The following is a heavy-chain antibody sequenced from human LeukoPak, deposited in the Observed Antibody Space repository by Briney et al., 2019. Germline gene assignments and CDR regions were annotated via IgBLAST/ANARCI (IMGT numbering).Heavy chain of an antibody. CDR2: IMPLFGTA. Sequence: SVKVSCKTSGGTFNNYAISWLRQAPGQGLEWLGGIMPLFGTAGYAQKFQGRVTITKDESTRTVYLELTSLTSDDTAVYYCARDVHGDYGSGWFDPWGQGTLVSVSS. CDR3: ARDVHGDYGSGWFDP. CDR1: GGTFNNYA. J-gene: IGHJ5*02. D-gene: IGHD4-17*01. V-gene: IGHV1-69*05.